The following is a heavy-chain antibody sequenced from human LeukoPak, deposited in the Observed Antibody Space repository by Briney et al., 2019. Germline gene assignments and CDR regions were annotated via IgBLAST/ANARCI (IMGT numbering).Heavy chain of an antibody. Sequence: GGSLRLSCAASGFTFDDYAMHWVRQAPGKGLEWVSGISWNSGSIGYADSVKGRFTISRDNAKNSLYLQMNSLRAEDTALYYCAKGAQLPPRGYYYYYGMDVWGQGTTVTVSS. CDR3: AKGAQLPPRGYYYYYGMDV. CDR2: ISWNSGSI. J-gene: IGHJ6*02. D-gene: IGHD6-6*01. CDR1: GFTFDDYA. V-gene: IGHV3-9*01.